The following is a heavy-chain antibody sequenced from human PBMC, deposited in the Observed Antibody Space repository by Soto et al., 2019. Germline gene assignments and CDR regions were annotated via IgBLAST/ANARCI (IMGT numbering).Heavy chain of an antibody. CDR2: VNPIVSMS. J-gene: IGHJ4*02. D-gene: IGHD3-10*01. Sequence: SVKVSCKASGDTFNFYSINWVRQAPGLGLEWMGRVNPIVSMSNYAQKFQSRVTMTADKSTSTAYMELSSLRSEDTAIYYCASSYGSGYRAFDYWGQGALVTVSS. V-gene: IGHV1-69*02. CDR1: GDTFNFYS. CDR3: ASSYGSGYRAFDY.